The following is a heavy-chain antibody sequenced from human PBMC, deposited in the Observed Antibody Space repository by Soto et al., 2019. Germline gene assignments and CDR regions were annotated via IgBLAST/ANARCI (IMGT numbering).Heavy chain of an antibody. CDR3: ARDYSGYSYGVIYYYYGMDV. V-gene: IGHV3-33*01. CDR1: GFTFSSYG. D-gene: IGHD5-18*01. J-gene: IGHJ6*02. CDR2: IWYDGSNK. Sequence: QVQLVESGGGVVQPGRSLRLSCAASGFTFSSYGMHWVRQAPGKGLEWVAVIWYDGSNKYYADSVKGRFTISRDNSKNTLYLQMNSLRAEDTAVYYCARDYSGYSYGVIYYYYGMDVWGQGTTVTVSS.